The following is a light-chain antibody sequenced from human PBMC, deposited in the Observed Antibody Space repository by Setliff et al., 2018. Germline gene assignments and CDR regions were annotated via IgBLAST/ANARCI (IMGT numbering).Light chain of an antibody. CDR2: EVS. CDR3: SSYAGSNNFPYV. Sequence: QSALTQPPSASGSPGQSVTISCTGTSSDVGGYNYVSWYQQHPGKAPKLMIYEVSKRPSGDPDRFSGSKSGNTASLTVSGLQAEDEADYYCSSYAGSNNFPYVFGTGAKVTVL. CDR1: SSDVGGYNY. V-gene: IGLV2-8*01. J-gene: IGLJ1*01.